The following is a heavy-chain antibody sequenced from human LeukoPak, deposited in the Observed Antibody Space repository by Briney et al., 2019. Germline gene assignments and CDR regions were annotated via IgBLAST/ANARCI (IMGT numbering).Heavy chain of an antibody. J-gene: IGHJ4*02. CDR3: ATGDSVDY. CDR2: ISYDGSNK. Sequence: GGSLGLSCAASGFTFSSYGMHWVRQAPGKGLEWVAVISYDGSNKYYADSVKGRFTISRDNSKNTLYLQMNSLRAEDTAVYYCATGDSVDYWGQGTLVTVSS. CDR1: GFTFSSYG. D-gene: IGHD2-21*02. V-gene: IGHV3-30*03.